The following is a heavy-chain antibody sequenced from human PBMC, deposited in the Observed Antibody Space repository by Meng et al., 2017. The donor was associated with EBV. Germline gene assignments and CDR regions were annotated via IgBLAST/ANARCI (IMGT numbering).Heavy chain of an antibody. Sequence: QVQLQESGPGLVKPSEXLSLTCTXSGGSVNNERYYWGWIRQPPGKGLEYIGYIYYTGSTNYNSSLKSRVTISLDKSKNQFSLKLTSLTAADTAIYYCARGDYTNYPRWFDPWGQGTLVTVSS. J-gene: IGHJ5*02. CDR2: IYYTGST. CDR3: ARGDYTNYPRWFDP. CDR1: GGSVNNERYY. D-gene: IGHD4-11*01. V-gene: IGHV4-61*01.